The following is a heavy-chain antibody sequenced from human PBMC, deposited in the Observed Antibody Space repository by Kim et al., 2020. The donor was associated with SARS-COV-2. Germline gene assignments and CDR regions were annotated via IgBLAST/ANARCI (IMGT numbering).Heavy chain of an antibody. J-gene: IGHJ4*02. D-gene: IGHD5-12*01. Sequence: DSVKGRFTIARDNSKNTLYLQMNSLRAEDTAVYYCARDKATILIWDSFDYWGQGTLVTVSS. CDR3: ARDKATILIWDSFDY. V-gene: IGHV3-30*01.